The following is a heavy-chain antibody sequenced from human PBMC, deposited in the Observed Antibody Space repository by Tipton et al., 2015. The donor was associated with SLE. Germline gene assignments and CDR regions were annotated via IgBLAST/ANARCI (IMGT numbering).Heavy chain of an antibody. D-gene: IGHD2/OR15-2a*01. Sequence: GSLRLSCAASGFSFSRYWMHWVRQVPGKGLVWVSRINSDGTSTTYADSVRGRFTISRDNAKNVVYLHLGNVRPEDTGVYYCARDRQPHFRFEYWGQGNLVTVSS. J-gene: IGHJ4*02. CDR3: ARDRQPHFRFEY. CDR1: GFSFSRYW. CDR2: INSDGTST. V-gene: IGHV3-74*01.